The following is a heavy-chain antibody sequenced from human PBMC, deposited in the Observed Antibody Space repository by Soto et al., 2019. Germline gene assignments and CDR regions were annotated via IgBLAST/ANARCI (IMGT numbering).Heavy chain of an antibody. D-gene: IGHD3-9*01. J-gene: IGHJ6*02. Sequence: SETLSLTCAVYGGSFSAHYCILSRQPAWKGLEWIGEINHSGSTNYNPSLKSRVTISVDTSKNQFSLKLSSVTAADTAVYYCAREVYYDILTGYYRAYNGMDVWGQGTTVTVSS. V-gene: IGHV4-34*01. CDR1: GGSFSAHY. CDR3: AREVYYDILTGYYRAYNGMDV. CDR2: INHSGST.